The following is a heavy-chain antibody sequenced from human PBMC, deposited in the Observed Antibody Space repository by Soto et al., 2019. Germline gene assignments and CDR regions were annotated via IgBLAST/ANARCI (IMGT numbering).Heavy chain of an antibody. Sequence: SETLSLTCAVYGGSFSGYYWSWIRQPPGKGLEWIGEINHSGSTNYNPSLKSRVTISVDTPKNQFSLKLSSVTAADTAVYYCESSRWLQQFDYWGQGTLVTVSS. V-gene: IGHV4-34*01. CDR2: INHSGST. CDR3: ESSRWLQQFDY. CDR1: GGSFSGYY. D-gene: IGHD5-12*01. J-gene: IGHJ4*02.